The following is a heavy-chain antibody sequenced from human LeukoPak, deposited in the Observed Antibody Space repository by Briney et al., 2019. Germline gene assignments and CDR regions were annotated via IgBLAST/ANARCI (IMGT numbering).Heavy chain of an antibody. J-gene: IGHJ4*02. D-gene: IGHD3-16*01. CDR2: ISGSGGAI. V-gene: IGHV3-48*01. CDR1: GFTFITYS. Sequence: PGGSLRLSCAASGFTFITYSINWVRQAPGKGLEWVSYISGSGGAIKYADSVKGRFTISRDNAKNSLYLQMNSLRAEDTAIYYCARGGRMGEFTYYFDYWGQGKLVTVSS. CDR3: ARGGRMGEFTYYFDY.